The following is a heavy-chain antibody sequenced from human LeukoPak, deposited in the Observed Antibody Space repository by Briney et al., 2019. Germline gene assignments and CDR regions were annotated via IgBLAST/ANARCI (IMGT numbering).Heavy chain of an antibody. CDR3: ARTIRGY. D-gene: IGHD3-10*01. CDR1: GVNFSNYW. V-gene: IGHV3-7*01. J-gene: IGHJ4*02. Sequence: PGGSLRLSCAASGVNFSNYWMSWVRQAPGKGLEWVANIKEDGSEKYYVDSVKGRFTISRDNAKNSLYLQMNSLRAEDTAVYYCARTIRGYWGQGTLVTVSS. CDR2: IKEDGSEK.